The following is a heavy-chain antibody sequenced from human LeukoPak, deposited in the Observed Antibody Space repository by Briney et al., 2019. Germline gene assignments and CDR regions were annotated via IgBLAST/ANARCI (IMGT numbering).Heavy chain of an antibody. Sequence: SETLSLTCTVSGGSISSYYWSWIRQPPGKGLEWIGYIYYSGSTNYNPSLKSRVTISVDTSKNQFSLKLSSVTAADTAVYYCARYDYGSGIQLDAFDIWGQGTMVTVSS. CDR2: IYYSGST. V-gene: IGHV4-59*12. D-gene: IGHD3-10*01. CDR3: ARYDYGSGIQLDAFDI. J-gene: IGHJ3*02. CDR1: GGSISSYY.